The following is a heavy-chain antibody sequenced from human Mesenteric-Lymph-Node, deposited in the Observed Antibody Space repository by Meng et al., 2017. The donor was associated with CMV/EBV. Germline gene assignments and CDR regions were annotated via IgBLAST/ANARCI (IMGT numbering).Heavy chain of an antibody. J-gene: IGHJ4*02. CDR2: IYYGGST. Sequence: SGGSISSGGYYWGWIRQHPEKGLEWIGYIYYGGSTYYHPSLKSRVTISVDTSKNQFSLKLSSVTAADTAVYYCARVRITAMVRLLDYWGQGTLVTVSS. CDR1: GGSISSGGYY. D-gene: IGHD5-18*01. V-gene: IGHV4-31*02. CDR3: ARVRITAMVRLLDY.